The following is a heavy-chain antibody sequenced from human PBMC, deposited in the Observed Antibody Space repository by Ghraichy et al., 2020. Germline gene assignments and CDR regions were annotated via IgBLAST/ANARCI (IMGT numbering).Heavy chain of an antibody. Sequence: GESLNISCAASGFTLNTYWMMHWVRQAPGKGLVWVSRIRRDAVAADYADSVRGRFIISRDDVENTLYLQMNSLRAEDTAVYYCVRDGGTDTKDWYFDLWGRGTLVTVSS. CDR2: IRRDAVAA. J-gene: IGHJ2*01. CDR1: GFTLNTYW. D-gene: IGHD1-26*01. CDR3: VRDGGTDTKDWYFDL. V-gene: IGHV3-74*01.